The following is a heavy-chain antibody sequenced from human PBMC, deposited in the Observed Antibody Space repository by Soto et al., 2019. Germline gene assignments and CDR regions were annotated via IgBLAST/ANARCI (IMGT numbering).Heavy chain of an antibody. CDR1: GDSVSSNSAA. CDR2: TYYRSKWYD. CDR3: SRVRMITVRGVSMSYYGMDV. D-gene: IGHD3-16*01. V-gene: IGHV6-1*01. J-gene: IGHJ6*02. Sequence: SQTLSLTCVISGDSVSSNSAAWNWIRQSPSRGLEWLGRTYYRSKWYDDYAVSVKSRITINPDTSTNQFSLQLNSVTPEDTAVYYCSRVRMITVRGVSMSYYGMDVWGQGTTVTVSS.